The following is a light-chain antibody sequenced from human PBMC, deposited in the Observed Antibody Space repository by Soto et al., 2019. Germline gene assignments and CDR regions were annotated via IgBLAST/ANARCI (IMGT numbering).Light chain of an antibody. CDR1: QSVSSN. CDR3: QQYNNWPQT. CDR2: GAS. Sequence: EIVMTQSPATLSVSPGERATLSCRASQSVSSNLAWYQQKPGQAPRLLIYGASTRATGIPARFSGGGSGTEFTLTISSLQSEDFAEYHCQQYNNWPQTFGQGTKVEIK. J-gene: IGKJ1*01. V-gene: IGKV3-15*01.